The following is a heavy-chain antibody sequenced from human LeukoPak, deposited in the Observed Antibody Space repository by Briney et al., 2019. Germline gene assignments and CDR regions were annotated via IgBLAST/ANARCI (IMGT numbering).Heavy chain of an antibody. D-gene: IGHD2-21*01. CDR1: GFTFSSYW. CDR2: IKQDGSEK. Sequence: GGSLRLSCAASGFTFSSYWMSWVREAPGKGLEGVANIKQDGSEKYYVDSVKGRFTISRDNAKNSLYLQMNSLRAEDTAVYYCGRGIDYMDVWGKGTTVTVSS. J-gene: IGHJ6*03. V-gene: IGHV3-7*01. CDR3: GRGIDYMDV.